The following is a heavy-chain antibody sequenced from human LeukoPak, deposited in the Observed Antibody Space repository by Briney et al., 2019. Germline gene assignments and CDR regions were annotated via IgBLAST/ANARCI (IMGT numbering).Heavy chain of an antibody. CDR3: ASMVRGVINDAYFDY. V-gene: IGHV4-4*02. CDR2: IYHSGST. D-gene: IGHD3-10*01. Sequence: PSETLSLTCAVSGGSISSSNWWSWVRQPPGKGLEWIGEIYHSGSTNYNPSLKSRVTISVDTSKNQFSLKLSSVTAADTAVYYCASMVRGVINDAYFDYWGQGTLVTVSS. CDR1: GGSISSSNW. J-gene: IGHJ4*02.